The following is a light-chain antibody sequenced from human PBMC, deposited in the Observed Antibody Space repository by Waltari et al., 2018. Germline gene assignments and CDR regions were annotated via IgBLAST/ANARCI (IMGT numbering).Light chain of an antibody. J-gene: IGLJ3*02. CDR2: EDN. CDR1: SGSIASNY. Sequence: NFMLTQPHSVSESPGKTVTIPCTRSSGSIASNYVQWYQQRPGSSPTTVIYEDNQRPSGFPDLFSGSSDSSSNSASLTISGLKTEDEADYYCQSYDTSNRVFGGGTKVTVL. V-gene: IGLV6-57*01. CDR3: QSYDTSNRV.